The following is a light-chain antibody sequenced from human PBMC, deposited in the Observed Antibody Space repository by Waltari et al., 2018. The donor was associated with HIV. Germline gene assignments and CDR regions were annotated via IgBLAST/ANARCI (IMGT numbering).Light chain of an antibody. CDR3: SSYTTSSSLL. CDR1: SSDVGGYSY. Sequence: QSALTQPASVSGSPGQSITISCTGTSSDVGGYSYDSWYQQHPGKAPKLMIYEVSNRPSGVSNRFSGSKSGNTASLTISGLQAEDEADYYCSSYTTSSSLLFGGGTKLTVL. V-gene: IGLV2-14*01. CDR2: EVS. J-gene: IGLJ2*01.